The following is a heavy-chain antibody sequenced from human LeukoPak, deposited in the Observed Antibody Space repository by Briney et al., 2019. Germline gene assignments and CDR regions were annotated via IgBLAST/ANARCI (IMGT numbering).Heavy chain of an antibody. V-gene: IGHV3-21*01. Sequence: GGSLRLSCAASVFTFSSYSMSWVRHAPGKGLDWVSYISGSGGDTYYADSVKGRFTVSRDNAKNSLSLQMNSLSAEDTAVYYCASRFGQLLYPLDYWGQGTMLTVSS. CDR1: VFTFSSYS. J-gene: IGHJ4*02. D-gene: IGHD3-10*01. CDR3: ASRFGQLLYPLDY. CDR2: ISGSGGDT.